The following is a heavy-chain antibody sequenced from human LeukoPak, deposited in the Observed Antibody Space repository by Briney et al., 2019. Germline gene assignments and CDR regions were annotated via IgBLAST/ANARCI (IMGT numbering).Heavy chain of an antibody. D-gene: IGHD4-17*01. Sequence: ASVKVSCKASGYTFTSYDINWVRQATGQGLEWMGWMNPNSGNTGYAQKFQGRVTMTRNTSISTAYMELSSLRSEDTAVYYCAKKSAGDYGDYLGAFDIWGQGTMVTVSS. V-gene: IGHV1-8*01. CDR2: MNPNSGNT. CDR1: GYTFTSYD. J-gene: IGHJ3*02. CDR3: AKKSAGDYGDYLGAFDI.